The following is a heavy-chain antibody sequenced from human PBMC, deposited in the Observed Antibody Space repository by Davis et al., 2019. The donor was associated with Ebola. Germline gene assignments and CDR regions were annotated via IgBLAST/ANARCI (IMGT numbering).Heavy chain of an antibody. CDR3: ARSPGIARYNWFDP. CDR1: GVSLNSGDYY. D-gene: IGHD6-13*01. J-gene: IGHJ5*02. CDR2: ISTTGSA. Sequence: MPSETLSLTCTVSGVSLNSGDYYWSWIRQLPGKGLEWIGFISTTGSAYYNPSLESRVTISVDTSKNQFSLKLSSVTAADTAVYYCARSPGIARYNWFDPWGQGTLVTVSS. V-gene: IGHV4-30-4*08.